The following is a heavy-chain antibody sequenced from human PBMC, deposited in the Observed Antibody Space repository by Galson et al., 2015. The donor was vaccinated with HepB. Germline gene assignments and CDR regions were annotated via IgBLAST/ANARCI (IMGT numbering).Heavy chain of an antibody. D-gene: IGHD1/OR15-1a*01. CDR3: ARNNPDKDGFHI. Sequence: SVKVSCKASGYTFTSHGISWVRQAPGQGLEWMGWISGYNDNTKYAQKIQGRVTLTTEPLTSTAYMELRSLRSDDTAVYYCARNNPDKDGFHIWGQGTMLIVSS. CDR2: ISGYNDNT. CDR1: GYTFTSHG. J-gene: IGHJ3*02. V-gene: IGHV1-18*01.